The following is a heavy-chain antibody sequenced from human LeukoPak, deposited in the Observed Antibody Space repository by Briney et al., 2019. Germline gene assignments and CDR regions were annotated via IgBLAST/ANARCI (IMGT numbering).Heavy chain of an antibody. D-gene: IGHD2-21*02. V-gene: IGHV3-30*02. J-gene: IGHJ4*02. CDR3: ANQCGGGCSGDH. Sequence: GGSLRLSCAASGFTFSSYGMHWVRQAPGKGLEWVTFIRYDGSNKYFADSVKGRFTISRDNPKNTLFLQMNSLRAEDSAVYYCANQCGGGCSGDHWGQGTLVTASS. CDR1: GFTFSSYG. CDR2: IRYDGSNK.